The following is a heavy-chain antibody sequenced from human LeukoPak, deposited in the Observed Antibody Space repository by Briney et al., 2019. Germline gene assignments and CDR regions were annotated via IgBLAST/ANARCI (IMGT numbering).Heavy chain of an antibody. V-gene: IGHV3-53*01. CDR2: IYSGGST. Sequence: PGGSLSLSCAASGFPVSSNYMSWVRQAPGKGLEWVSVIYSGGSTYYADSVKGRFTISRDNFKNTLYLQMNSLRAEDTAVYYCARDPANTRSLWGQGTMVTVSS. CDR3: ARDPANTRSL. J-gene: IGHJ3*01. CDR1: GFPVSSNY. D-gene: IGHD1/OR15-1a*01.